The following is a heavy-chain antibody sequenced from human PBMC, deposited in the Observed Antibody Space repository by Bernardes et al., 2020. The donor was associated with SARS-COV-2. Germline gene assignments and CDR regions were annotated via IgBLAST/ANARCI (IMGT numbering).Heavy chain of an antibody. CDR1: GFTFSSYS. CDR2: ISSSSSYI. CDR3: ARVWVTVTTRSGAFDI. Sequence: GGSLRLSRAASGFTFSSYSMNWVRQAPGKGLEWVSSISSSSSYIYYADSVKGRFTISRDNAKNSLYLQMNSLRAEDTAVYYCARVWVTVTTRSGAFDIWGQGTMVTVSS. D-gene: IGHD4-17*01. J-gene: IGHJ3*02. V-gene: IGHV3-21*01.